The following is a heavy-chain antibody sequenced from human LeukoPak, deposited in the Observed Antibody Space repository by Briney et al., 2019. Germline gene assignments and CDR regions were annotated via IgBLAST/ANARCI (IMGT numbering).Heavy chain of an antibody. Sequence: GGSLRLSCAASGFTFSSYWMSWVRQAPGKGLGWVANIKQDGSEKYYVDSVKGRFTISRDNAKNPLYLQMNSLRAEDTAVYYCARDASRGYSYGLSDYWGQGTLATVSS. CDR2: IKQDGSEK. CDR3: ARDASRGYSYGLSDY. J-gene: IGHJ4*02. D-gene: IGHD5-18*01. V-gene: IGHV3-7*01. CDR1: GFTFSSYW.